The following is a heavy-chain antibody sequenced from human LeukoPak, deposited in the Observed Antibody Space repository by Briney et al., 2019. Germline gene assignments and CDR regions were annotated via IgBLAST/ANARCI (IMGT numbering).Heavy chain of an antibody. CDR2: ISAANGNT. CDR1: GYIFSNYI. Sequence: GASVKVSCKASGYIFSNYIMHWVRQAPGQSLEWMGWISAANGNTKYSQKFQGRVTISSDPSASTVYVGVSSLSSGDTAVYYCARDSGAPYNWFDLWGQGTLVIVSS. V-gene: IGHV1-3*01. CDR3: ARDSGAPYNWFDL. D-gene: IGHD3-10*01. J-gene: IGHJ5*02.